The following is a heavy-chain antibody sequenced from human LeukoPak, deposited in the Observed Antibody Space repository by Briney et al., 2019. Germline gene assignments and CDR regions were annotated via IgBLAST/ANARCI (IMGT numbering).Heavy chain of an antibody. CDR2: ISSSSRTI. CDR1: GFIFSSYS. J-gene: IGHJ4*02. Sequence: RSGGSLRLSCATSGFIFSSYSMNWVRQAPGKGLEWVSYISSSSRTIYYADSAKGRFTISRDNAKNSLYLQMNSLRAEDTAVYYCARPYYYSSGSLPYWGQGTLVTVSS. D-gene: IGHD3-10*01. CDR3: ARPYYYSSGSLPY. V-gene: IGHV3-48*04.